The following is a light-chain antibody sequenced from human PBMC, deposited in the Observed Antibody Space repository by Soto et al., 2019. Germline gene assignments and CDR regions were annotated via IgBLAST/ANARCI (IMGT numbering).Light chain of an antibody. V-gene: IGLV2-14*01. Sequence: QSALTQPASVSGSPGQSMTISCTGTSSGVGGYNYVSWYQQHTRKAPKLMIYEVSNRPSGVSNRFSGSKSGNTASLTISGLQAEDEADYYCSSYTSSSVVFGGGTKLTVL. CDR1: SSGVGGYNY. J-gene: IGLJ2*01. CDR3: SSYTSSSVV. CDR2: EVS.